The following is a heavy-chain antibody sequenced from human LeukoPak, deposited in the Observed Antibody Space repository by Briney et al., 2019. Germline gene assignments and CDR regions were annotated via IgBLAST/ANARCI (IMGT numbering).Heavy chain of an antibody. CDR1: GFTFSSYA. V-gene: IGHV3-23*01. CDR2: ISGSGGST. J-gene: IGHJ6*03. Sequence: GGSLRLSCAASGFTFSSYAMSWVRQAPGKGLEWVSAISGSGGSTYYADSVKGRFTISRDNSKNTLYLQMNSLRAEDTAVYYCAKDSPPSFMITFGGVIEYYMDVWGKGTTVTVSS. CDR3: AKDSPPSFMITFGGVIEYYMDV. D-gene: IGHD3-16*01.